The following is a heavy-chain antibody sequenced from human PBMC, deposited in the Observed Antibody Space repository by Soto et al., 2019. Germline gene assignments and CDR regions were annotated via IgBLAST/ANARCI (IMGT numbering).Heavy chain of an antibody. D-gene: IGHD3-16*01. CDR2: IIPFFGTT. CDR3: ARDPYYDYVWGSKSDY. Sequence: ASVKVSCKASGGTFSSYAVSWVRQAPGHGLEWMGGIIPFFGTTNYALSFQGRLTITADESTGTAYMELNRLILADTAVYFCARDPYYDYVWGSKSDYWGQGTLVTVSS. J-gene: IGHJ4*02. CDR1: GGTFSSYA. V-gene: IGHV1-69*13.